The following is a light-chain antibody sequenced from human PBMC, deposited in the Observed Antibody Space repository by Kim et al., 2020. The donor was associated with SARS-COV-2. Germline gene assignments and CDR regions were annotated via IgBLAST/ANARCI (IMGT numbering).Light chain of an antibody. Sequence: VSPGQTASITGSGDKLGDKYVSWYQQMSGQSPVLVIYQDIKRPSGIPERFSGSNSGNTATLTISETQTMDEADYYCQAWDSSTWVFGGGTKLTVL. CDR2: QDI. J-gene: IGLJ3*02. V-gene: IGLV3-1*01. CDR1: KLGDKY. CDR3: QAWDSSTWV.